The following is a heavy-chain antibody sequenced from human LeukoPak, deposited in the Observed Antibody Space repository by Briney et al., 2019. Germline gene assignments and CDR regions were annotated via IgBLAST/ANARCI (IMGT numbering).Heavy chain of an antibody. CDR2: IIPSSGST. V-gene: IGHV1-46*02. CDR1: GYTFNRYY. D-gene: IGHD3-22*01. Sequence: ASVKVSSKASGYTFNRYYMHWVRQAPGQGLEWMGIIIPSSGSTSYAQKFQGRVTMTRDTSTSTVYMELSSLRSEDTAVYYCARELLGAYDSSGYTFDYWGQGTLVNVSS. J-gene: IGHJ4*02. CDR3: ARELLGAYDSSGYTFDY.